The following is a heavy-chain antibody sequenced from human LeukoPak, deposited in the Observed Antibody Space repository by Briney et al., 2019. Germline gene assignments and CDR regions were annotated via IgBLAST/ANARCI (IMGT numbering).Heavy chain of an antibody. CDR2: IYTSGST. J-gene: IGHJ4*02. Sequence: PSGTLSLTCTVSGGSISSYYWSWIRQPAGKGLEWIGRIYTSGSTNYNPSLKSRVTMSVDTSKNQFSLKLSSVTAADTAVYYCARSPHFGVVITYFDYWGQGTLVTVSS. V-gene: IGHV4-4*07. CDR1: GGSISSYY. D-gene: IGHD3-3*01. CDR3: ARSPHFGVVITYFDY.